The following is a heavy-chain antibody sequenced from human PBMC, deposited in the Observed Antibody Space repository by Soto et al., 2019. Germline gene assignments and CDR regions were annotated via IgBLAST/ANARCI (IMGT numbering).Heavy chain of an antibody. CDR3: ARSRSGAVADSFDF. D-gene: IGHD3-10*01. Sequence: QVQEVESGGGVVQPGRSLRLSCAASGFTFSRYAIHWVRQAPGKGLEWVAVISKDGSNKYYVDSVKGRFTISRDNSRNTLYLQMNSLRDEDAAVYYCARSRSGAVADSFDFWGQGTLVTVSS. CDR1: GFTFSRYA. CDR2: ISKDGSNK. V-gene: IGHV3-30*04. J-gene: IGHJ4*02.